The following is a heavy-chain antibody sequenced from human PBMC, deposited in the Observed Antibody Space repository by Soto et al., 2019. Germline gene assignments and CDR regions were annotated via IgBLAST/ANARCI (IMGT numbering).Heavy chain of an antibody. CDR2: VTTDKGKT. CDR1: GYTFTNFG. Sequence: QVQLVQSGPEVKKPGASVKVSCKTSGYTFTNFGISWVRQAPGQSLEWMGWVTTDKGKTTYAQKFQGRVTMTTGTSTSTVYMELRSLRSDDTAVYYCATRSPAFDYWGQGTLVIVSS. J-gene: IGHJ4*02. V-gene: IGHV1-18*01. CDR3: ATRSPAFDY.